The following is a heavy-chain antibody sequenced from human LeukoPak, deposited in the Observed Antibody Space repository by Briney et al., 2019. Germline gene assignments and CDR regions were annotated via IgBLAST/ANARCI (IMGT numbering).Heavy chain of an antibody. CDR2: VKGEGTFT. CDR1: GFTFSNYG. CDR3: VRDGDHYNFDY. D-gene: IGHD5-24*01. V-gene: IGHV3-74*01. Sequence: GGSLRLSCAASGFTFSNYGMHWVRQAPGKGLVWVSRVKGEGTFTNYADSVKGRFTISRDNAKYTLYLQMHSLSAEDTAIYYCVRDGDHYNFDYWGQGSLVTVSS. J-gene: IGHJ4*02.